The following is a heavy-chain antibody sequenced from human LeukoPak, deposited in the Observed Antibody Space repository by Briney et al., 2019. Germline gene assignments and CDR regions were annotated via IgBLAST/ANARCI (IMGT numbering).Heavy chain of an antibody. Sequence: SETLSLTCTVSGGSIGTYSWSWIRQPPGKGLEWIGSIYYSGSTYYNPSLKSRVTISVDTSKNQFSLKLSSVIAADTAVYYCARHSLNYYDSSGYYLLLGVEHWGQGTLVTVSS. CDR1: GGSIGTYS. V-gene: IGHV4-39*01. D-gene: IGHD3-22*01. CDR2: IYYSGST. J-gene: IGHJ1*01. CDR3: ARHSLNYYDSSGYYLLLGVEH.